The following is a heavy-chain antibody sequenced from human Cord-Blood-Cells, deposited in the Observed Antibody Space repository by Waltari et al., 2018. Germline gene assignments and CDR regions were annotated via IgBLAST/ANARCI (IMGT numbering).Heavy chain of an antibody. Sequence: QVQLVESGGGVVQPGRSLRLSCAASGFTFSSYGMHWVRQAPGKGLGGVAVISYDGSNKYYADSVKGRFTISRDNSKNTLYLQMNSLRAEDTAVYYCAKAWDSSSFDYWGQGTLVTVSS. CDR2: ISYDGSNK. J-gene: IGHJ4*02. D-gene: IGHD6-6*01. CDR1: GFTFSSYG. CDR3: AKAWDSSSFDY. V-gene: IGHV3-30*18.